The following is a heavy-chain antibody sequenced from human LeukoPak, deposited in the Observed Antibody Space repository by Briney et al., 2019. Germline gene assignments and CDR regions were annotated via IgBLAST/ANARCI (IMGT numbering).Heavy chain of an antibody. CDR3: AKEGRYCSSTYCYGRYPFDAFDI. CDR1: GGTFTSYA. V-gene: IGHV1-69*13. J-gene: IGHJ3*02. CDR2: IIPIFGTA. D-gene: IGHD2-2*01. Sequence: ASVKVSCKASGGTFTSYAISWVRQAPGQGLEWMGGIIPIFGTANYAQKFQGRVTITADESTSTAYMELSSLRSEDTAVYYCAKEGRYCSSTYCYGRYPFDAFDIWGQGTMVTVSS.